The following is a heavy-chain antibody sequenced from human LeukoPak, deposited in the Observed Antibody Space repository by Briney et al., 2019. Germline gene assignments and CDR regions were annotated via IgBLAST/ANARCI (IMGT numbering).Heavy chain of an antibody. Sequence: GGSLRLSCAASGFTVSRNYMSWVRQAPGKGLEWVSVISSGGNTYCTDSVKGRFTISRDNSKNTLYLQMNSLRAEDTAVYFCASQRYCTNGICYRKYYFDYWGQGTLVTVSS. J-gene: IGHJ4*02. CDR1: GFTVSRNY. CDR3: ASQRYCTNGICYRKYYFDY. D-gene: IGHD2-8*01. V-gene: IGHV3-53*01. CDR2: ISSGGNT.